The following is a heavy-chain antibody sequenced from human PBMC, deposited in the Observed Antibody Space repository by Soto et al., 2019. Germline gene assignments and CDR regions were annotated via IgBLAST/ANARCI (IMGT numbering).Heavy chain of an antibody. CDR2: IIPIFGTA. CDR1: GDTFSSYA. J-gene: IGHJ6*02. D-gene: IGHD3-10*01. V-gene: IGHV1-69*13. Sequence: SVKVCCKASGDTFSSYAISWVRQAPGQGLEWMGGIIPIFGTANYAQKFQGRVTITADESTSTAYMELSSLRSEDTAVYYCARDITMVRGVTRRANYGMDVWGQGTTVTVSS. CDR3: ARDITMVRGVTRRANYGMDV.